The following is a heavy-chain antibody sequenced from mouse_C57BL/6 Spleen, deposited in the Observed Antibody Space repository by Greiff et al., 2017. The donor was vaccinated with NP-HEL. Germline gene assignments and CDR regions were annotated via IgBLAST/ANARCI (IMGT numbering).Heavy chain of an antibody. CDR3: VRRGSNWGYYFDY. J-gene: IGHJ2*01. CDR2: ISNGGGST. Sequence: DVKLVESGGGLVQPGGSLKLSCAASGFTFSDYYMYWVRQTPEKRLEWVAYISNGGGSTYYPDTVKGRFTISRDNAKNTLFLQMTSLRSEDTAMYYCVRRGSNWGYYFDYWGQGTTLTVSS. D-gene: IGHD4-1*01. CDR1: GFTFSDYY. V-gene: IGHV5-12*03.